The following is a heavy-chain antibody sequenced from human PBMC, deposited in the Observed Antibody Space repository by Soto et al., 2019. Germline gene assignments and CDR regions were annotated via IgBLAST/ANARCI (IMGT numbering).Heavy chain of an antibody. CDR3: ASKDVSTPIWFGDHYDYYMDV. J-gene: IGHJ6*03. CDR1: GYTFTSYD. V-gene: IGHV1-8*01. Sequence: QVQLVQSGAEVKKPGASVKVSCKASGYTFTSYDINWVRQATGQGLEWMGWMNPNSGNTGYAQKFQGRVTMTRNTSISTAYMELSSLRSEDTAVYYCASKDVSTPIWFGDHYDYYMDVWGKGTTVTVSS. D-gene: IGHD3-10*01. CDR2: MNPNSGNT.